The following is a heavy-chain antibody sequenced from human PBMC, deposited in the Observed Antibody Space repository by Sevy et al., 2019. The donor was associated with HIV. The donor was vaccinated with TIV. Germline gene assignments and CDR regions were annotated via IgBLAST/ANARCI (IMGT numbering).Heavy chain of an antibody. D-gene: IGHD3-3*01. J-gene: IGHJ6*02. CDR3: ARDKTILEGRYGMDV. V-gene: IGHV3-21*01. CDR2: ISSGSGFI. Sequence: GGSLRLSCAASGFTFSDYNMNWVRQAPGKGLEWVSFISSGSGFIYYADSVKDRFTISRDNAKNSLFLHMNSLRADDAAGYFCARDKTILEGRYGMDVWGQGTTVTVSS. CDR1: GFTFSDYN.